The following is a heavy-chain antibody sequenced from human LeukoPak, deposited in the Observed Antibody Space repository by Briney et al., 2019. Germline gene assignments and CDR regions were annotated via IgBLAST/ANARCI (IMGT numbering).Heavy chain of an antibody. CDR3: ATMGRYGELSADY. CDR2: IIPIFGTA. D-gene: IGHD3-10*01. CDR1: GGTFSSYA. J-gene: IGHJ4*02. V-gene: IGHV1-69*06. Sequence: SVKVSCKASGGTFSSYAISWVRQAPGQGLEWMGGIIPIFGTANYAQKFQGRVTITADKSTSTAYMELSSLRSDDTAVYYCATMGRYGELSADYWGQGTLVTVSS.